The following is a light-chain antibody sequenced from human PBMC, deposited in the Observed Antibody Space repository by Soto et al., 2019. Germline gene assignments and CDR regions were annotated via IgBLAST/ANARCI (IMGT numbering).Light chain of an antibody. J-gene: IGLJ1*01. CDR1: SIDVGGYNF. CDR3: SSYAGSYTYV. Sequence: QSALTQPRSVSGSPGQSVTISCTGASIDVGGYNFVSWYQQHPGEAPKLMIFDVNKRPSGVPDRFSGSKSGNAASLTISGLQGDDEADYYCSSYAGSYTYVFGTGTKVTV. CDR2: DVN. V-gene: IGLV2-11*01.